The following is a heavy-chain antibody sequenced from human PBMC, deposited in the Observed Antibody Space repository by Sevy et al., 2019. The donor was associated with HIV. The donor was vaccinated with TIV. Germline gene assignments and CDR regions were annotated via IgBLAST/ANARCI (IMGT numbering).Heavy chain of an antibody. CDR2: IKKDGSEK. V-gene: IGHV3-7*01. CDR1: GFTFNTYW. Sequence: RGSLRLSCAASGFTFNTYWMTWVRQAPGKGLEWVANIKKDGSEKYYVDSVKGRFTLSRDNAKNSLYLQMNSLRAEDTGVYYCARVVVGTGLPHYYFDYWGQGALVTVSS. CDR3: ARVVVGTGLPHYYFDY. D-gene: IGHD1-26*01. J-gene: IGHJ4*02.